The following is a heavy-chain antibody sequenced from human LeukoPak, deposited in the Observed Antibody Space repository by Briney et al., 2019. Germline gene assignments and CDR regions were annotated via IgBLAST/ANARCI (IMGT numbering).Heavy chain of an antibody. D-gene: IGHD3-22*01. CDR3: ARVGDYYDSSGYYLGPIGY. CDR2: IYPGDSDT. J-gene: IGHJ4*02. CDR1: GYSFTSYW. V-gene: IGHV5-51*01. Sequence: KPGESLKISCKGSGYSFTSYWIGWVRQLPGKGLGWMGIIYPGDSDTRYSPSFQGQVTISADKSISTAYLQWSSLKASDTAMYYCARVGDYYDSSGYYLGPIGYWGQGTLVTVSS.